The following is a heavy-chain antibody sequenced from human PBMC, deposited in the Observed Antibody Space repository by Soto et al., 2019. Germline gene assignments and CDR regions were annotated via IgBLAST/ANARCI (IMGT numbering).Heavy chain of an antibody. Sequence: PSETLSVTSTVAGGSISSYYWSWIRQHPGKGLEWIGYIYYSGSTNYNPSLKSRVTISVDTSKNQFSLKLSSVTAADTAVYYCARDRSSWYGGDYYYGMDVWGQGTTVTVSS. CDR1: GGSISSYY. CDR2: IYYSGST. V-gene: IGHV4-59*01. J-gene: IGHJ6*02. D-gene: IGHD6-13*01. CDR3: ARDRSSWYGGDYYYGMDV.